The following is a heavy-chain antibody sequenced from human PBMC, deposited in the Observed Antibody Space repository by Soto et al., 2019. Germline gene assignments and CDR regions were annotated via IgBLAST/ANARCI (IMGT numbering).Heavy chain of an antibody. CDR1: GGSISSSDYY. Sequence: SETLSLTCTVSGGSISSSDYYWGWIRQPPGKGLEWIGSIYYSGSTYYNPSLKSRVTISVDTSKNQFSLKLSSVTAADTAVYYCARQLPPAAYYYYDMDVWGQGTTVTVSS. J-gene: IGHJ6*02. CDR2: IYYSGST. V-gene: IGHV4-39*01. CDR3: ARQLPPAAYYYYDMDV. D-gene: IGHD2-2*01.